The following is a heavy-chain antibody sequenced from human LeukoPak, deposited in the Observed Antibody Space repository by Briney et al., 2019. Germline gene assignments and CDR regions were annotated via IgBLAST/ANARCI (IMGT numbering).Heavy chain of an antibody. CDR2: IYSGGST. V-gene: IGHV3-53*01. Sequence: GGSLRLSCAASGFTVSSNYMSWVRQAPGKGLEWVSVIYSGGSTYYADSVKGRFTISRDNSRNTLYLQMNSVRAEDTAVYYCAKAPYSSGWYSPFDSWGQGTLVTVSS. J-gene: IGHJ4*02. D-gene: IGHD6-19*01. CDR1: GFTVSSNY. CDR3: AKAPYSSGWYSPFDS.